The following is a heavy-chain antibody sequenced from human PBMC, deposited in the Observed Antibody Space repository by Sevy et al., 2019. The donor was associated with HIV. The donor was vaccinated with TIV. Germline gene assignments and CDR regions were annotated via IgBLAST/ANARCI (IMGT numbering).Heavy chain of an antibody. V-gene: IGHV1-2*02. D-gene: IGHD1-7*01. CDR3: ARDMELVDEGTQEFFY. CDR2: INPNSGGT. CDR1: GYTFTGYY. Sequence: ASVKVSCKASGYTFTGYYMHWVRQAPGQGLEWMGWINPNSGGTNYAQKFQDRVTMTMDTSINTAYMALSRLRSDDTALYYCARDMELVDEGTQEFFYWGQGTLVTVSS. J-gene: IGHJ4*02.